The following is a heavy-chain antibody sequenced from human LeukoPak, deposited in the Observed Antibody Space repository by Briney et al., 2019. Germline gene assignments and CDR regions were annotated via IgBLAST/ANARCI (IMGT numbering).Heavy chain of an antibody. CDR2: IIPIFGTA. D-gene: IGHD1-26*01. CDR3: AGVRRWYGGPYYFDY. V-gene: IGHV1-69*13. CDR1: GGTFSSYA. Sequence: GASVKVSCKASGGTFSSYAISWVRQAPGQGLEWMGGIIPIFGTANYAQKSQGRVTITADESTSTAYMELSSLRSEDTAVYYCAGVRRWYGGPYYFDYWGQGTLVTVSS. J-gene: IGHJ4*02.